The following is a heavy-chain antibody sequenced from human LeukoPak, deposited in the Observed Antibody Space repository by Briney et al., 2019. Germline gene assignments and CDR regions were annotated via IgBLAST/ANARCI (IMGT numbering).Heavy chain of an antibody. CDR1: GGSFSGYY. CDR3: ARSPRWSTAFDY. D-gene: IGHD2-15*01. CDR2: INHSGST. V-gene: IGHV4-34*01. J-gene: IGHJ4*02. Sequence: SETLSLTCAVYGGSFSGYYWSWIRQPPGKGLEWIGEINHSGSTNYNPSLKSRVTISVDTSKNQFSLKLSSVTAADTAVYYCARSPRWSTAFDYWGQGTLVTVSS.